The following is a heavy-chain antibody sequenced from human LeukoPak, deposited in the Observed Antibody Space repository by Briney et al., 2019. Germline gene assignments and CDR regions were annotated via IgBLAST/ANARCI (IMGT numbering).Heavy chain of an antibody. J-gene: IGHJ6*03. D-gene: IGHD3-3*01. CDR2: IYYSGST. CDR1: GGSISSSSYY. V-gene: IGHV4-39*07. CDR3: ARRTSITIFGVVFYYYMDV. Sequence: PSQTLSLPCTVSGGSISSSSYYWGWIRQPPGKGLEWIGSIYYSGSTYYNPSLKSRVTISVDTSKNQFSLKLSSVTAADTAVYYCARRTSITIFGVVFYYYMDVWGKGTTVTVSS.